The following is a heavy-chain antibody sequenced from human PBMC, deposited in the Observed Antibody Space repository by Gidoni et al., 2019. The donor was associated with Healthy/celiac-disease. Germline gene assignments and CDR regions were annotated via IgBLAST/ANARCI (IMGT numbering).Heavy chain of an antibody. V-gene: IGHV6-1*01. CDR3: AREVATITFFDY. D-gene: IGHD5-12*01. CDR2: TYYRSKWYN. Sequence: PSRGLEWQGRTYYRSKWYNDYAVSVKSRITINPDTSKNQFSLQLNSVTPEDTAVYYCAREVATITFFDYWGQGTLVTVSS. J-gene: IGHJ4*02.